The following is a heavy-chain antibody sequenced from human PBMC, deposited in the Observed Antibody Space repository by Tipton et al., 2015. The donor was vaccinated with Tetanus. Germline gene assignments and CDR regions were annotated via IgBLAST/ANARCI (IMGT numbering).Heavy chain of an antibody. D-gene: IGHD4/OR15-4a*01. CDR1: GGPVSSGSYY. J-gene: IGHJ6*02. Sequence: TLSLTCTVSGGPVSSGSYYWSWIRQPPGKGLEWTGYIYYSGSTNYNPSLKSRVTISVDTSKNQFSLKLSSVTAADTAVYYCAGVPRDYGPLYYYYGMDVWGQGTTVTVSS. V-gene: IGHV4-61*01. CDR3: AGVPRDYGPLYYYYGMDV. CDR2: IYYSGST.